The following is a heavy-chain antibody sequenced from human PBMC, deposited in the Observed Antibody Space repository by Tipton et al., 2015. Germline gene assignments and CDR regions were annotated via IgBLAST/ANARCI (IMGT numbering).Heavy chain of an antibody. CDR3: ARVPFDYFDY. CDR1: GDSISSGGYY. CDR2: SYYSGST. Sequence: TLSLTCTVSGDSISSGGYYWSWSRQYPGKGLEWLGYSYYSGSTYYNPSLKSRLTIPVDMSKNQFSLKLSSVTAADTAVYYCARVPFDYFDYWGQGILVTVSS. V-gene: IGHV4-31*03. J-gene: IGHJ4*02.